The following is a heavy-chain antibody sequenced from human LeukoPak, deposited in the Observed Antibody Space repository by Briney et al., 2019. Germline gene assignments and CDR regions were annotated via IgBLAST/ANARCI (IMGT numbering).Heavy chain of an antibody. CDR2: ISGSAETT. CDR3: AAFFGSGTYFIDY. D-gene: IGHD3-10*01. V-gene: IGHV3-23*01. J-gene: IGHJ4*02. CDR1: GFNFSNYV. Sequence: GGSLRLSCAASGFNFSNYVMTWVRQAPGKGLEWVSTISGSAETTYYADSVKGRFTISRDNSKNTLYLQMNSLKAEDTAVYYCAAFFGSGTYFIDYWGQGTLVSVSS.